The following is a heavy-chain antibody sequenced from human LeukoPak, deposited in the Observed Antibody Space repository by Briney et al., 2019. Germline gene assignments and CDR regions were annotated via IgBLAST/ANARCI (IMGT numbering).Heavy chain of an antibody. J-gene: IGHJ4*02. V-gene: IGHV3-74*01. Sequence: QPGGSLRLSCGASGFTFSSYWMHWVRQAPGKGLVWISRINSDGSTTSYADSVKGRFTISRDNAKNTLYLQMNSLRAEDTAVYYCARGNYYGQDYWGQGTLVTVSS. CDR1: GFTFSSYW. CDR3: ARGNYYGQDY. D-gene: IGHD3-10*01. CDR2: INSDGSTT.